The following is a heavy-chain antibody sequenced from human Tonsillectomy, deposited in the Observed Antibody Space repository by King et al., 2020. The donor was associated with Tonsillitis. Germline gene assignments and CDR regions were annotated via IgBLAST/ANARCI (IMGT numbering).Heavy chain of an antibody. CDR3: AREGERDLLPDY. CDR1: GYTFTDSY. D-gene: IGHD3-16*01. V-gene: IGHV1-2*02. CDR2: INPNNVAT. J-gene: IGHJ4*01. Sequence: EQLVQSGAEVKKPGASVKVSCKAAGYTFTDSYMHWMRQAPGQGLEWMCWINPNNVATNFAPKFKGRITMTGATPISTAYMELSSLRADDTALYYCAREGERDLLPDYWGQGTLVTVSS.